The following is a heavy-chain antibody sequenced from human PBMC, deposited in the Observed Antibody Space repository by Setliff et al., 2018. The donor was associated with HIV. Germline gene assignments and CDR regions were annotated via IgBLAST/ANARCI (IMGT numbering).Heavy chain of an antibody. CDR2: INPSGST. D-gene: IGHD3-22*01. J-gene: IGHJ4*02. CDR3: ARGHPTYYDSSGYYYGADYYFDY. CDR1: GGSFSGYY. Sequence: SETLSLTCAVHGGSFSGYYWSWIRQPPGKGLEWIGEINPSGSTNYNPSLKSRVTISVDTSKNQFSLKLSSVAAADTAVYYCARGHPTYYDSSGYYYGADYYFDYWGQGTLVTVSS. V-gene: IGHV4-34*01.